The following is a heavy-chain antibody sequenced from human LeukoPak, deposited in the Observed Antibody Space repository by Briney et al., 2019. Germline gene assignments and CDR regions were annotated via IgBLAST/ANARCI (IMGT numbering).Heavy chain of an antibody. V-gene: IGHV3-7*04. CDR2: INEDGSEK. Sequence: GGSLRLSCAASGFTFSSYAMCWVRQAPGKGLEWVANINEDGSEKYYVDSVKGRFTISRDNAKNSLYLQMSSLRAEDTAVYYCARGSSSSFDYWGQGTLVTVSS. CDR1: GFTFSSYA. J-gene: IGHJ4*02. D-gene: IGHD6-6*01. CDR3: ARGSSSSFDY.